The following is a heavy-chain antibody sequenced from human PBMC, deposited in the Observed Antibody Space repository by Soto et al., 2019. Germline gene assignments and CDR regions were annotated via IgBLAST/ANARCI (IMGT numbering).Heavy chain of an antibody. CDR1: GFRFSDYF. CDR3: ARGSVVVVADNWFDP. Sequence: ASVKVSCKASGFRFSDYFMHWVGQAPGQGLEWMGIINPSGDSRNYAQKFQGRVTITRDMSTSTVYMDLSSLRYEDTAVYYCARGSVVVVADNWFDPWGQGTLVTVS. D-gene: IGHD2-15*01. CDR2: INPSGDSR. V-gene: IGHV1-46*01. J-gene: IGHJ5*02.